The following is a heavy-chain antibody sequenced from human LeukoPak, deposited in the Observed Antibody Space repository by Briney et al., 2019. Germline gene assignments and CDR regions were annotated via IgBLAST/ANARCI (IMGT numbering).Heavy chain of an antibody. Sequence: GASVKVSCKASEYTFTGYYIHWVRQAPGQGLEWMGWINPNSGGTNYAEKFQDRVTMTRDTSISTAYMELGSLRSDDTAVYFCARDAHSFTSEWGGILGWFDPWGQGTLVTVSS. V-gene: IGHV1-2*02. CDR2: INPNSGGT. D-gene: IGHD1-26*01. J-gene: IGHJ5*02. CDR3: ARDAHSFTSEWGGILGWFDP. CDR1: EYTFTGYY.